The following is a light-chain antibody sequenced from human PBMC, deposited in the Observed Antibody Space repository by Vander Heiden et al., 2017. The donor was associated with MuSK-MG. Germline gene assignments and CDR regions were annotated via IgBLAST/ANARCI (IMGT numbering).Light chain of an antibody. CDR3: QSYDTSRSGV. J-gene: IGLJ2*01. CDR2: GNN. Sequence: QSVLTQPPSVSGAPGQRVTISCTGRGSNIGAGYDVHWYQQFPATPPKLLIYGNNNRPSGVPDRFAGSKSGTSASLAIAGRQAEEEADYYCQSYDTSRSGVFGGGTKLTVL. V-gene: IGLV1-40*01. CDR1: GSNIGAGYD.